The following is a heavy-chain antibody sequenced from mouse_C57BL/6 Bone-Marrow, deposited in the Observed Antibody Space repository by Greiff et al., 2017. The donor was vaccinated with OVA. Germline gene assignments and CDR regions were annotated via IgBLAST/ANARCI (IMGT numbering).Heavy chain of an antibody. CDR3: TTSITTVNFDY. CDR1: GFNIKDDY. V-gene: IGHV14-4*01. CDR2: IDPENGDT. J-gene: IGHJ2*01. Sequence: VQLQQSGAELVRPGASVKLSCTASGFNIKDDYMHWVKQRPEQGLEWIGWIDPENGDTEYASKFQGKATITADTSSNTAYLQLSSLTSQDTAVYYCTTSITTVNFDYWGPGTPLPGPS. D-gene: IGHD1-1*01.